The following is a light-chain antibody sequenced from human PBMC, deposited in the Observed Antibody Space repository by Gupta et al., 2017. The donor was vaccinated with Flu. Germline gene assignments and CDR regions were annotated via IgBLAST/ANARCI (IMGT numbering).Light chain of an antibody. CDR2: KAS. Sequence: IQMTQSPSTLSASVGDRVTITCRASQNIPNWLAWFQQKPGKAPKLLIYKASSLESGVPSRFSGSGSEAEFTLTISSLQPDDFATYYCQQYNSYPYTFGQGTKLEIK. CDR1: QNIPNW. J-gene: IGKJ2*01. CDR3: QQYNSYPYT. V-gene: IGKV1-5*03.